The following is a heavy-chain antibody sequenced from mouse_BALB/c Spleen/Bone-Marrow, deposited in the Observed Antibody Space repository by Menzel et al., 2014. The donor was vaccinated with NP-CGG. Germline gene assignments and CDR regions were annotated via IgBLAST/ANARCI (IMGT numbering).Heavy chain of an antibody. J-gene: IGHJ2*01. CDR1: GNAFTNYL. CDR3: ARGTTVYYFDY. V-gene: IGHV1-54*01. Sequence: VQLQQSGAELVRPGTSVKVSCKASGNAFTNYLIEWVKQRPGQGLEWIGVIYPGSGGTNYNEKFRDKATLTADKSSSTAYMQLSSLTSDDSAVYFCARGTTVYYFDYWGQGTTLTVSS. D-gene: IGHD1-1*01. CDR2: IYPGSGGT.